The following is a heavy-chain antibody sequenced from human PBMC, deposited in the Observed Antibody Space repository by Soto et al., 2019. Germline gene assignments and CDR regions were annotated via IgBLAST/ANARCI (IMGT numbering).Heavy chain of an antibody. CDR2: IYHSGST. CDR3: ARDNGYSYGYFDY. V-gene: IGHV4-30-2*01. J-gene: IGHJ4*02. D-gene: IGHD5-18*01. Sequence: SETLSLTCAVSGGSISSGGYSWSWIRQPPGKGLEWIGYIYHSGSTYYNPSLKSRATISVDTSKNQFSLRLSSVTAADTAVYYCARDNGYSYGYFDYWGQGTLVTVSS. CDR1: GGSISSGGYS.